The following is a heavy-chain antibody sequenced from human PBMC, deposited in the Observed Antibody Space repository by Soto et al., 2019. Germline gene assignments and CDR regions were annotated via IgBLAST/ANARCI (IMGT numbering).Heavy chain of an antibody. J-gene: IGHJ5*02. D-gene: IGHD2-2*01. CDR3: ARDPRIVVVPAAIPEGWFDP. CDR2: MNPNSGNT. Sequence: ASVKVSCKASGYTFTSYDINWVRQATGQGLEWMGWMNPNSGNTGYAQKFQGRVTMTRNTSISTAYMELSSLRSEDTAVYYCARDPRIVVVPAAIPEGWFDPWGQGTLVTVSS. CDR1: GYTFTSYD. V-gene: IGHV1-8*01.